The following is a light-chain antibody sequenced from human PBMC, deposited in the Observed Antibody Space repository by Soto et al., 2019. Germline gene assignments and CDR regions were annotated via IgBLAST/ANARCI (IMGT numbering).Light chain of an antibody. J-gene: IGLJ3*02. CDR3: SSYTNRNTVV. CDR1: SSDVGGYNY. V-gene: IGLV2-14*03. CDR2: DVT. Sequence: QSALTQPASVSGSPGQSIPIFCTGTSSDVGGYNYVSWYQQRPGKPPKLMIYDVTNRPSGVSNRFSGSKSGSTASLTISGLQAEDEGDYYCSSYTNRNTVVYGGRTKVTVL.